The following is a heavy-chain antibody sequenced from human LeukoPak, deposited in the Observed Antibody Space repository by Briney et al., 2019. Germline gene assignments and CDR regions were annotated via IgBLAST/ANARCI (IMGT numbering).Heavy chain of an antibody. CDR1: GYTFTSYY. CDR2: INPSGGST. J-gene: IGHJ4*02. Sequence: GASVKVSCKASGYTFTSYYMHWVRQAPGQGLEWMGIINPSGGSTSYTQKFQGRVTMTRDTSTTTVYMELSSLRSQDTAVYYCARHEEVGDYYYFDYWGQGTLVTVSS. V-gene: IGHV1-46*01. D-gene: IGHD2/OR15-2a*01. CDR3: ARHEEVGDYYYFDY.